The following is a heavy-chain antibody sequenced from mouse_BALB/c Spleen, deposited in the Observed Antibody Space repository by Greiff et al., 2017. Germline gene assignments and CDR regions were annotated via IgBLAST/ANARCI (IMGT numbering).Heavy chain of an antibody. CDR1: GYSITSGYY. D-gene: IGHD3-3*01. Sequence: DVKLQESGPGLVKPSQSLSLTCSVTGYSITSGYYWNWIRQFPGNKLEWMGYISYDGSNNYNPSLKNRISITRDTSKNQFFLKLNSVTTEDTATYYCARDRGSPWGQGTSVTVSS. V-gene: IGHV3-6*02. CDR2: ISYDGSN. J-gene: IGHJ4*01. CDR3: ARDRGSP.